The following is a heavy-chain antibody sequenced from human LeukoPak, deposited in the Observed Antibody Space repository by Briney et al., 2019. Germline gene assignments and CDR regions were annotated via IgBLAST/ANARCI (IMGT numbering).Heavy chain of an antibody. CDR3: ARHSGSGWQALGY. J-gene: IGHJ4*02. CDR1: GYTFSNYG. D-gene: IGHD6-19*01. CDR2: TSYNGNT. V-gene: IGHV1-18*04. Sequence: GASVKVSCKASGYTFSNYGISWVRQAPGLGLEWMGWTSYNGNTSYAQKFQDRVTMTTDTSTTTAYIELRSLESDDTAVYYCARHSGSGWQALGYWGQGTLVTVSS.